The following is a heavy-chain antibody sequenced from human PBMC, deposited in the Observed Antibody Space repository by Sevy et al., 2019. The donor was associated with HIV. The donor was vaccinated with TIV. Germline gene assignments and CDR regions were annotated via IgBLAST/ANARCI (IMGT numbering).Heavy chain of an antibody. V-gene: IGHV4-61*01. CDR2: IYSSGIS. CDR3: AREWVGASRSFDY. CDR1: GYSISSGYY. D-gene: IGHD1-26*01. J-gene: IGHJ4*02. Sequence: SETLSLTCTVSGYSISSGYYWGWIRQPPGKGLEWIGYIYSSGISNFNPSLKSRVTISLDTSKSQFSLKLTSVTAADTAVYYCAREWVGASRSFDYWGQGTLVTVSS.